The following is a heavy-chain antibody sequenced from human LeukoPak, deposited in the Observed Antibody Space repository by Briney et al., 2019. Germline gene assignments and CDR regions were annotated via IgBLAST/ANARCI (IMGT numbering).Heavy chain of an antibody. V-gene: IGHV3-23*01. CDR2: IRGSGGGT. D-gene: IGHD6-19*01. Sequence: GGSLRLSCAASGFTFNSYAMSWVRQAPGRGLEWVSAIRGSGGGTYYADSVKGRFTISRDNSKNTLYLQMNSLRDEDTALYYCAKAGIGVVGYFDYWGQGTLVTVSS. CDR1: GFTFNSYA. CDR3: AKAGIGVVGYFDY. J-gene: IGHJ4*02.